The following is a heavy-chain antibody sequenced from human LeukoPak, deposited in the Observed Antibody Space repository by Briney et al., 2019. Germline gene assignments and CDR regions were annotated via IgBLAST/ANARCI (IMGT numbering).Heavy chain of an antibody. J-gene: IGHJ4*02. CDR1: GYTFTGYY. Sequence: GASVKVFCKASGYTFTGYYLHWVRQAPGQGLEWMGWINPDSGGTDSAQRFQGRVTLTRDTSITTDYMELSRLISDDTAVYYCAVLERGISPRGDFDYWGQGTLVTVSS. CDR3: AVLERGISPRGDFDY. D-gene: IGHD3-3*02. CDR2: INPDSGGT. V-gene: IGHV1-2*02.